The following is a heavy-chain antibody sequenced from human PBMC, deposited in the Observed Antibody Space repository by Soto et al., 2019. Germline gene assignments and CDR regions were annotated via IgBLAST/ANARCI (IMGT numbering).Heavy chain of an antibody. CDR3: ARDDYGMDV. J-gene: IGHJ6*02. V-gene: IGHV3-53*01. CDR2: IYSGGST. Sequence: EVQLVESGGGLIQPGGSQTLYCAASGFIVSSNYMSWVRQAPGKGLEWVSVIYSGGSTYYADSVKGRFTISRDNSKNTLYLHMNSLRADDTAIYYCARDDYGMDVWGQGTTVTVSS. CDR1: GFIVSSNY.